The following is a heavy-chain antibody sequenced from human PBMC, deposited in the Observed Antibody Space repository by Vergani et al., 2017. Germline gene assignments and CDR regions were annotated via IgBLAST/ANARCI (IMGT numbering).Heavy chain of an antibody. CDR3: AKGTALYYDFWSGYWAFDY. CDR1: GFTFSSYA. D-gene: IGHD3-3*01. V-gene: IGHV3-23*04. Sequence: VQLVESGGGLVKPGGSLRLSCAASGFTFSSYAMSWVRQAPGKGLEWVSAISGSGGSTYYADSVKGRLTISSDNSKNTLYLQMNSLRAEDTAVYYCAKGTALYYDFWSGYWAFDYWGQGTLVTVSS. J-gene: IGHJ4*02. CDR2: ISGSGGST.